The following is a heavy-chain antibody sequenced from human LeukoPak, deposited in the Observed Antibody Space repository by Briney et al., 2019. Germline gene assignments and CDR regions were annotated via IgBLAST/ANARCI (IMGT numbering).Heavy chain of an antibody. V-gene: IGHV4-61*02. Sequence: NPSETLSLTCTVSGGSISSGSYYWSWIRQPAGKGLEWIGRIYTSGSTDYNPSLKSRVTMSVDTSKNQFSLKLSSVTAADTAVYYCARDLGTNGVCCSDWFDPWGQGTLVTVSS. J-gene: IGHJ5*02. D-gene: IGHD2-8*01. CDR2: IYTSGST. CDR3: ARDLGTNGVCCSDWFDP. CDR1: GGSISSGSYY.